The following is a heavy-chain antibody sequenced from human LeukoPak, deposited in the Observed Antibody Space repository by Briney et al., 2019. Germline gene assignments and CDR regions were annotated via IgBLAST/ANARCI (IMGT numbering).Heavy chain of an antibody. D-gene: IGHD4-17*01. CDR1: GGSISSYY. CDR2: IYYSGST. CDR3: ARDTVTTIKGGNWFDP. V-gene: IGHV4-59*01. Sequence: SETLSLTCTVSGGSISSYYWSWIRQPPGKGLEWIGYIYYSGSTNYNPSLKSRVTISVDTSKNQFSLKLSSVTAADTAVYYCARDTVTTIKGGNWFDPWGQGTLVTVSS. J-gene: IGHJ5*02.